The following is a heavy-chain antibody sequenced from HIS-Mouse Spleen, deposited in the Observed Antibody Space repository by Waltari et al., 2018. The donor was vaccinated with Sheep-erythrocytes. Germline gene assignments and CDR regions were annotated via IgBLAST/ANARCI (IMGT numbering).Heavy chain of an antibody. D-gene: IGHD3-22*01. CDR3: ARLYYYDSSGYYFDY. V-gene: IGHV4-39*01. CDR2: VYYSGRT. CDR1: GGSISSSSYY. Sequence: QLQLQESGPGLVKPSETLSLTCTVSGGSISSSSYYWGWIRQPPGKGLEWCGSVYYSGRTYYNPSLKSRVTISVDRSKNQFSLKLSSVTAADTAVYYCARLYYYDSSGYYFDYWGQGTLVTVSS. J-gene: IGHJ4*02.